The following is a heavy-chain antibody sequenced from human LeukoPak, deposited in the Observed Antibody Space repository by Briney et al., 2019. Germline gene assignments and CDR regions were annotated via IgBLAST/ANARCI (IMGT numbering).Heavy chain of an antibody. CDR1: GYTFTSYY. Sequence: GASVKVSCKASGYTFTSYYMHWVRQAPGQGLEWMGIINPSGGSTSYAQKFQGRVTMTRDMSTSTVYMELSSLRSEDTAVYYCARAGDDYGGNTPHKAFDYWGQGTLVTVSS. D-gene: IGHD4-23*01. J-gene: IGHJ4*02. CDR2: INPSGGST. CDR3: ARAGDDYGGNTPHKAFDY. V-gene: IGHV1-46*01.